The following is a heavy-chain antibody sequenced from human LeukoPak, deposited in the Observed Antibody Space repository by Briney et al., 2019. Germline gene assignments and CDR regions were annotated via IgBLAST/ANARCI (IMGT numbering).Heavy chain of an antibody. J-gene: IGHJ4*02. Sequence: GGSLRLSCTVSGFTVSSNSMSWVRQAPGKGLEWVSFIYSDNTHFSDSVTGRFTISRDNSKNTLYLQMNSLRAEETAVYYCARRAGAYSHPYDYWGQGTLVTVSS. V-gene: IGHV3-53*01. CDR1: GFTVSSNS. CDR3: ARRAGAYSHPYDY. D-gene: IGHD4/OR15-4a*01. CDR2: IYSDNT.